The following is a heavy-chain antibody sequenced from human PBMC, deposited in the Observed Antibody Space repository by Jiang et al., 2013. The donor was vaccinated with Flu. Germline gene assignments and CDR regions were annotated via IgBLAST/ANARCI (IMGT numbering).Heavy chain of an antibody. CDR1: GFTFSSYS. D-gene: IGHD3-22*01. V-gene: IGHV3-48*01. CDR2: ISSSSSTI. CDR3: APFKRFHYYDSSGYTGS. Sequence: VQLLESGGGLVQPGGSLRLSCAASGFTFSSYSMNWVRQAPGKGLEWVSYISSSSSTIYYADSVKGRFTISRDNAKNSLYLQMNSLRAEDTAVYYCAPFKRFHYYDSSGYTGSWGQGTLVTVSS. J-gene: IGHJ4*02.